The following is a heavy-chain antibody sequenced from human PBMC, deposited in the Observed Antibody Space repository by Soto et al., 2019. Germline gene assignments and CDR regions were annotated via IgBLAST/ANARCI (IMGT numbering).Heavy chain of an antibody. V-gene: IGHV4-31*03. CDR2: MRSRGSS. CDR1: GGFVASGGYY. CDR3: AIPEGEPRHFGDYGRSGWGAFDI. D-gene: IGHD4-17*01. Sequence: QVQLQESGPGLVKPSRTLTLTCTVSGGFVASGGYYWTWIRHLPGKGLAWIGYMRSRGSSYYNPSVESRVNMSFDTSKNNLSLKLSSVTAADTAVYYCAIPEGEPRHFGDYGRSGWGAFDIWGQGTMVTVSA. J-gene: IGHJ3*02.